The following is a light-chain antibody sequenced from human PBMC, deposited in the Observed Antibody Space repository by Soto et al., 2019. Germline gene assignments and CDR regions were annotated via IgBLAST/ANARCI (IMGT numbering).Light chain of an antibody. Sequence: EIVMTQSPATLSVSPGERATLSCRASQSVSSNLAWYQQNPGQAPWHLIYGAATRAAGIPARFIGGGSGTEFTHTISSLQSEDFAVYYCQQYNKWPPWTFGQGTKVEIK. CDR2: GAA. CDR1: QSVSSN. CDR3: QQYNKWPPWT. J-gene: IGKJ1*01. V-gene: IGKV3-15*01.